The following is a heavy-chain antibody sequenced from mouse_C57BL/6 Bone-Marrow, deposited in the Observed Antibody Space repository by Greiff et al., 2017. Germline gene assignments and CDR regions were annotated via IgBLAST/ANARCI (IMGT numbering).Heavy chain of an antibody. D-gene: IGHD1-1*01. V-gene: IGHV1-15*01. CDR3: TKKIRYSDMDY. CDR2: IDPENGGT. Sequence: VQLQQSGAELVRPGASVTLSCKASGYTFTDYEMHWVKQTPVHGLEWIGAIDPENGGTAYNQKFKGKAILTADKSSSTAYMELRSLTSENSSVYCCTKKIRYSDMDYWGQGTTVTVSS. CDR1: GYTFTDYE. J-gene: IGHJ2*01.